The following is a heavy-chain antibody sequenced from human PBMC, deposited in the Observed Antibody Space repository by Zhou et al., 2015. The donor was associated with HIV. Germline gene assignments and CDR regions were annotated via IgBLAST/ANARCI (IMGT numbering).Heavy chain of an antibody. D-gene: IGHD6-13*01. CDR1: GFTFSSYG. Sequence: QVQLVESGGGVVQPGRSLRLSCAASGFTFSSYGMHWVRQAPGKGLEWVAVISYDASNKYYADSVKGRFTISRDNSENTLYLHMNSLRAEDTAMYYCAKDLLLIAAAGPFDYWGQGILVTVSS. CDR2: ISYDASNK. J-gene: IGHJ4*02. V-gene: IGHV3-30*18. CDR3: AKDLLLIAAAGPFDY.